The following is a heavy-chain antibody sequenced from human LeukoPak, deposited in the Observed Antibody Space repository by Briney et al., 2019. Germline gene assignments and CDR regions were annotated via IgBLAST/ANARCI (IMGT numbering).Heavy chain of an antibody. J-gene: IGHJ6*02. CDR3: AKSSGPKNHYYGIEV. V-gene: IGHV3-23*01. Sequence: GALRLSCASCGFTFSSYAMSWVRQAPGEGVEWDSAISGSGGSTYYADSVKGRFTISRDNSKNTLYLQMNSLRAEDTAVYYCAKSSGPKNHYYGIEVWGQETTGTVSS. CDR1: GFTFSSYA. D-gene: IGHD6-19*01. CDR2: ISGSGGST.